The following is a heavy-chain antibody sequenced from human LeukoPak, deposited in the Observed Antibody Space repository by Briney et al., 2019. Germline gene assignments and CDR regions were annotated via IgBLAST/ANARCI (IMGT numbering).Heavy chain of an antibody. Sequence: GGSLRLSCTASGFTFGDYAMSWARQAPGKGLEWVGFIRSKAYGGTTEYAASVKGRFTISRDDSKSIAYLQMNSLKTEDTAVYYCTREGLEAYYYGSGSSIFDYWGQGTLVTVPS. D-gene: IGHD3-10*01. CDR3: TREGLEAYYYGSGSSIFDY. CDR2: IRSKAYGGTT. J-gene: IGHJ4*02. V-gene: IGHV3-49*04. CDR1: GFTFGDYA.